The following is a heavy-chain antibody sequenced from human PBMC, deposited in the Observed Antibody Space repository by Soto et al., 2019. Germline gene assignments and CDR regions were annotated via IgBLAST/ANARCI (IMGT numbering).Heavy chain of an antibody. CDR3: VQRRADDSNYEWFDP. V-gene: IGHV2-5*02. J-gene: IGHJ5*02. D-gene: IGHD4-4*01. Sequence: QITLKESGPALVKPTQTLTLTCTFSGFSLNTEGVGVGWIRQPPGQALEWLALIYWDDDKRYSPALRSRLTIPKDTSKNRVVLSLTNMEPVDTATYYCVQRRADDSNYEWFDPWGQGTLVTVAS. CDR2: IYWDDDK. CDR1: GFSLNTEGVG.